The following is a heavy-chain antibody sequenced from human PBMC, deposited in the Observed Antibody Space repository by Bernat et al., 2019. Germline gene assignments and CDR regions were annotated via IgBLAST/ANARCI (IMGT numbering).Heavy chain of an antibody. V-gene: IGHV3-48*03. Sequence: EVQLVESGGGLVQPGGSLRLSCAASGFTFSSYEMNWVRQAPGKGLEWVSYISSSGSTIYYADSVKGRFTISRDNAKNSLYLQMNSLRAEDTAVYYCARAIGVEWEPFEYGMDVWGQGTTVTVSS. CDR1: GFTFSSYE. D-gene: IGHD1-26*01. CDR2: ISSSGSTI. J-gene: IGHJ6*02. CDR3: ARAIGVEWEPFEYGMDV.